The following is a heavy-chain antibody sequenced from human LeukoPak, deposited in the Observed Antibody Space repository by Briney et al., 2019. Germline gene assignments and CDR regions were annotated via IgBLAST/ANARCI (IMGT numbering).Heavy chain of an antibody. CDR1: GGSISGSSYY. D-gene: IGHD2-15*01. J-gene: IGHJ5*02. V-gene: IGHV4-39*01. CDR3: ALIRGYCRT. CDR2: IYYRGST. Sequence: PSETLSLTCTVSGGSISGSSYYWGWIRQPPGKGLEWIGSIYYRGSTHYNPTLKSRVTVSVDTSKNQFSLKLSPVTAADTAVYYCALIRGYCRTWGQGTLVTVSS.